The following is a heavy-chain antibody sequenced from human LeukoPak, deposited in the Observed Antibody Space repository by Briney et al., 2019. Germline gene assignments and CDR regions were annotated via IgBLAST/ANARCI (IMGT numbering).Heavy chain of an antibody. Sequence: SETLSLTCTVSGGSISSYYWSWIRQPPGKGLEWIGYIYYSGSTNYNPSLKSRVTISVDTSKNQFSLKLSSVTAADTAVYYCARSKNRILAAHPWGQGTLDTVSS. D-gene: IGHD6-13*01. J-gene: IGHJ5*02. V-gene: IGHV4-59*01. CDR3: ARSKNRILAAHP. CDR2: IYYSGST. CDR1: GGSISSYY.